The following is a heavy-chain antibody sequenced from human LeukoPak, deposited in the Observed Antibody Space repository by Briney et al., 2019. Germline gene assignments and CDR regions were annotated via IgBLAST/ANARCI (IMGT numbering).Heavy chain of an antibody. CDR1: GGSISSFY. V-gene: IGHV4-59*01. J-gene: IGHJ4*02. CDR3: ATVASGWYPDY. D-gene: IGHD6-19*01. CDR2: IDSSGVT. Sequence: SETLSLTCTVSGGSISSFYHTWIRQPPGKGLEWIGYIDSSGVTNYNSSLNSRVTISLDTSQNQFSLKLNSVTAADTAVYYCATVASGWYPDYWGQGALVTVAS.